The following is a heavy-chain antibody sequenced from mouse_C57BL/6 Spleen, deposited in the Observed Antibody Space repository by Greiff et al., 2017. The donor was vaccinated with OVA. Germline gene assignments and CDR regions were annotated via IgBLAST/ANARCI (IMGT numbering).Heavy chain of an antibody. CDR1: GFTFSDYG. Sequence: EVMLVESGGGLVKPGGSLKLSCAASGFTFSDYGMHWVRQAPEKGLEWVAYISSGSSTIYYADTVKGRFTISRDNAKNTLFLQMTSLRSEDTAMYYCARGDYGSRMDYWGQGTSVTVSS. CDR2: ISSGSSTI. D-gene: IGHD1-1*01. CDR3: ARGDYGSRMDY. J-gene: IGHJ4*01. V-gene: IGHV5-17*01.